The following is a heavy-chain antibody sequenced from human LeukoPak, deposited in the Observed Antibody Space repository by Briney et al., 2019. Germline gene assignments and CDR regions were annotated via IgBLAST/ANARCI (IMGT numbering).Heavy chain of an antibody. CDR1: GYTFTGYY. CDR2: IKPNSGGT. CDR3: ARAGVWDSSDTSGYHNGAFDI. J-gene: IGHJ3*02. D-gene: IGHD3-22*01. V-gene: IGHV1-2*06. Sequence: ASVKVSCKASGYTFTGYYMHWVRQAPGQGREWMGRIKPNSGGTNYGQKFQGRVTMTRDTSISIAYMELSNLRSDDTAVYYCARAGVWDSSDTSGYHNGAFDIWGQGTMVTVSS.